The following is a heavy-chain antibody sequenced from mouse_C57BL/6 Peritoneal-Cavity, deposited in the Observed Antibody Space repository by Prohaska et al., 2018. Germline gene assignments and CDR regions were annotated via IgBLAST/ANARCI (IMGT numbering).Heavy chain of an antibody. J-gene: IGHJ2*01. V-gene: IGHV5-16*01. CDR3: ARETTAGFDY. CDR2: INYDGSIT. CDR1: GFTFSDYY. D-gene: IGHD1-2*01. Sequence: EVKLVESEGGLVQPGSSMKLSCTASGFTFSDYYMAWVRQVPEKGLEWVANINYDGSITYDLDFLKSRVIISRDNAKNILYLQRSSLKSEDTDTYYCARETTAGFDYWGQGTTLTVSS.